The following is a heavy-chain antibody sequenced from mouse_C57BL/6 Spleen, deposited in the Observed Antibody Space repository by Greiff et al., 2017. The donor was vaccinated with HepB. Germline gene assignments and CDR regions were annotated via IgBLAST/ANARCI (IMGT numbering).Heavy chain of an antibody. J-gene: IGHJ4*01. V-gene: IGHV1-82*01. D-gene: IGHD2-3*01. CDR3: ARWLLQAMDY. CDR2: IYPGDGDT. Sequence: LVESGPELVKPGASVKISCKASGYAFSSSWMNWVKQRPGKGLEWIGRIYPGDGDTNYNGKFKGKATLTADKSSSTAYMQLSSLTSEDSAVYFCARWLLQAMDYWGQGTSVTVSS. CDR1: GYAFSSSW.